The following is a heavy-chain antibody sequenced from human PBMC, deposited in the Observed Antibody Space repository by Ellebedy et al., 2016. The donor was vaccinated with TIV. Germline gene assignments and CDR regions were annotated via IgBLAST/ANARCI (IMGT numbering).Heavy chain of an antibody. CDR3: ARVLLYGYHNFDY. J-gene: IGHJ4*02. Sequence: GESLKISCAASGFTFSDYYMSWIRQAPGKGLEWVSYISSSGSTIYYADSVKGRFTISRDNAKNSLYLQMNSLRAEDTAVYYCARVLLYGYHNFDYWGQGTLVTVSS. V-gene: IGHV3-11*01. CDR1: GFTFSDYY. CDR2: ISSSGSTI. D-gene: IGHD5-18*01.